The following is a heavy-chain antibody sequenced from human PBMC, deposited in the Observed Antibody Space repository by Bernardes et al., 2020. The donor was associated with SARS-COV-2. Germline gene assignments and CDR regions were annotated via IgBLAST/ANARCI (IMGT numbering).Heavy chain of an antibody. V-gene: IGHV1-18*01. CDR1: GYSCTSYG. CDR2: ISADKGNT. D-gene: IGHD5-18*01. CDR3: ATVVGYSYGGGWFDP. J-gene: IGHJ5*02. Sequence: ASVKVSCKASGYSCTSYGISWVRQAPGQGLEWMGWISADKGNTNYAQNLQGRVTMTTDTSTNTAYMELRSLRSDDTAVYYCATVVGYSYGGGWFDPWGQGTLVTVSS.